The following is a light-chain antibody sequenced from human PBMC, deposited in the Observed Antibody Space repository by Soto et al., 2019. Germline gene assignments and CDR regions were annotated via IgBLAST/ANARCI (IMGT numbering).Light chain of an antibody. CDR2: DAS. Sequence: EILLAQSPATLSLSPGERATLSCKASQDVSIFLAWYQQKPGQAPRLLIHDASNRATGVPARFSGSGSGRDFTLTITSLEPEDFAVYYGQQRSTWLYTVGQGTKLE. J-gene: IGKJ2*01. CDR3: QQRSTWLYT. CDR1: QDVSIF. V-gene: IGKV3-11*02.